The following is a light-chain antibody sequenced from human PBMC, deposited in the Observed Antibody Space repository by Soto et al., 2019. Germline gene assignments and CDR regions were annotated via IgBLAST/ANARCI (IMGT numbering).Light chain of an antibody. J-gene: IGKJ4*01. CDR1: QSVSSN. CDR2: GAS. CDR3: QQYNNWPPLT. Sequence: EIVMTQSPATLSVSPGERATLSCRASQSVSSNLAWYQQKPGQAPRLLTYGASTRATGIPARFSGSGSGTEFTPTISSLQSEDFAVYYCQQYNNWPPLTFGGGTKVDIK. V-gene: IGKV3-15*01.